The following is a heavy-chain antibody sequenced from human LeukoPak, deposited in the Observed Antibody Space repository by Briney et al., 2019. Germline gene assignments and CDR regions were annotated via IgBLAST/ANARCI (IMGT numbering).Heavy chain of an antibody. CDR1: GYSFTSYW. Sequence: GESLKISCKGSGYSFTSYWIGWVRQMPGKGLEWMASIYPGDSDNSYSPSFQGQVTISADKSISTAYLQWSSPKASDTAMYYCARHATSISYEHYWGQGTLVTVSS. CDR2: IYPGDSDN. D-gene: IGHD6-13*01. CDR3: ARHATSISYEHY. J-gene: IGHJ4*02. V-gene: IGHV5-51*01.